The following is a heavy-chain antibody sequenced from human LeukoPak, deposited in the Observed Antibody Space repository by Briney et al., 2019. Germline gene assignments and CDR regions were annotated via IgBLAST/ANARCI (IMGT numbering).Heavy chain of an antibody. D-gene: IGHD5-18*01. V-gene: IGHV3-9*01. CDR2: ISWNSGNI. CDR1: GFSFDDYA. J-gene: IGHJ4*02. CDR3: AKDTRGYSYGSYFDY. Sequence: GGSLRLPCAASGFSFDDYAMHWVRQAPGKGLEWVSGISWNSGNIGYADSVKGRFTISRDNAKNSLYLQMNSLRADDTALYYCAKDTRGYSYGSYFDYWGQGTLVTVSS.